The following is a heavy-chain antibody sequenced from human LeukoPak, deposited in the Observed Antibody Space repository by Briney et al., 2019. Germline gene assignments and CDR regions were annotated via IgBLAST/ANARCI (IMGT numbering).Heavy chain of an antibody. V-gene: IGHV3-23*01. CDR2: ISGSGGST. Sequence: GGSLRLSCAASGFTFSSYAMSWVRQAPGKGLEWVSAISGSGGSTYYADSVKGRFTISRDNSKNTLYLQMNSLRAEDTAVYYCAKDTRGDYGYNWFDPWGQGTLVTVSS. CDR3: AKDTRGDYGYNWFDP. D-gene: IGHD4-17*01. CDR1: GFTFSSYA. J-gene: IGHJ5*02.